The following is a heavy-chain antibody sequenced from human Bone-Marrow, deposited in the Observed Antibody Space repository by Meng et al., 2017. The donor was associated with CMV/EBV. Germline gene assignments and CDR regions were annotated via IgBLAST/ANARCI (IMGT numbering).Heavy chain of an antibody. CDR3: ARPDCSSTSYYYGMDV. Sequence: ASVKVSCKASGYTFTSYDINWVRQATGQGLEWMGWMNPNSGSTGYAQKFQGRVIMTWNTSISTAYIELSSLRSEDTAVYYCARPDCSSTSYYYGMDVWGQGTTVTVSS. D-gene: IGHD2-2*01. V-gene: IGHV1-8*01. J-gene: IGHJ6*02. CDR2: MNPNSGST. CDR1: GYTFTSYD.